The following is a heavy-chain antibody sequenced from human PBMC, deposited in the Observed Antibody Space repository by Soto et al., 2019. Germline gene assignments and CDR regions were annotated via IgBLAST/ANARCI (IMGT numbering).Heavy chain of an antibody. CDR1: GGSISSGGYY. J-gene: IGHJ5*02. D-gene: IGHD6-19*01. V-gene: IGHV4-31*03. CDR3: AREVSGSSYEQWSPRGFDP. CDR2: IYYSGST. Sequence: SETLSLTCTVSGGSISSGGYYWSWIRQHPGKGLEWIGYIYYSGSTYYNPSLKSRVTISVDTSKNQFSLKLSSVTAAATAVYYCAREVSGSSYEQWSPRGFDPWGQGTLVTV.